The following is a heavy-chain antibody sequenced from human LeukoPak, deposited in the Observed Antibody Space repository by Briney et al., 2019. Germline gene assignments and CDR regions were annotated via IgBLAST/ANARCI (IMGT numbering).Heavy chain of an antibody. CDR3: AGLHTQTHAFDI. CDR1: GGSISTGSCY. J-gene: IGHJ3*02. Sequence: SETLSLTCTVSGGSISTGSCYWGWIRQPPGKGLEWIGSMYYSGSTYYNPSLKSRVTISVDTSKNQLSLKLSSVTAADTAVYYCAGLHTQTHAFDIWGQGTMVTVSS. CDR2: MYYSGST. V-gene: IGHV4-39*01. D-gene: IGHD5-18*01.